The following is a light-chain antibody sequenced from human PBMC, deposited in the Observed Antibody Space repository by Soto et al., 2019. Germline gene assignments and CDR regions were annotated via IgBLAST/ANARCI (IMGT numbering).Light chain of an antibody. V-gene: IGKV1-5*03. Sequence: DIQMTQSPSTLSASVGDRVTITCRASQSISAWLAWYQQTPGKAPKLLIYKASSLESGVPSRFSGSGSGTDVTLTISSLQPDDFATYYCQQYNNYGSWTFGQGTKVEIK. CDR2: KAS. CDR3: QQYNNYGSWT. CDR1: QSISAW. J-gene: IGKJ1*01.